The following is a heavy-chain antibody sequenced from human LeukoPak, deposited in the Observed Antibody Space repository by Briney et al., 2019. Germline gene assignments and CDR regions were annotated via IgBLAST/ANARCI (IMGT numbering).Heavy chain of an antibody. D-gene: IGHD2-2*01. V-gene: IGHV4-39*02. Sequence: SETLSLTCTVSGGSISSSRYYWGWIRQPPGKGLEWIGSIYYSGSTYYNPSLKSRVTISVDTSKNQFSLKLSSVTAADTAVYYCAREVVPDVIDAFDIWGQGTMVTVSS. CDR1: GGSISSSRYY. CDR3: AREVVPDVIDAFDI. J-gene: IGHJ3*02. CDR2: IYYSGST.